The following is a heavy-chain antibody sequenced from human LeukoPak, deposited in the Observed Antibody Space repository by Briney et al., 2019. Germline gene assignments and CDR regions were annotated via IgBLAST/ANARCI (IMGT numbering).Heavy chain of an antibody. J-gene: IGHJ4*02. D-gene: IGHD6-19*01. CDR2: ISSFGGRT. Sequence: GGSLRLSCAASGFNFTSYLMTWVRQAPGKGLEWVSGISSFGGRTYYADSVKGRFTISRDNSKNTLYLQMSSLRADDTAVYYCAGAGVAGQVIDYWGQETLVTVSS. CDR1: GFNFTSYL. CDR3: AGAGVAGQVIDY. V-gene: IGHV3-23*01.